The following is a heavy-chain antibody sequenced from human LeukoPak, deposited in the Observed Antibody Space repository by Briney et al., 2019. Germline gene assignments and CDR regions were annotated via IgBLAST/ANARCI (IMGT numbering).Heavy chain of an antibody. CDR1: GGTFSSYS. V-gene: IGHV1-69*05. J-gene: IGHJ4*02. Sequence: SVKVSCKASGGTFSSYSVSWVRQAPGQGLEWMGRIIPFSGTSNYAQKFQGRVTISTDGSTTIAYMELSSLRSEDTAVYYCARAMTMGAFDYWGQGTPVTVSS. CDR2: IIPFSGTS. CDR3: ARAMTMGAFDY. D-gene: IGHD4/OR15-4a*01.